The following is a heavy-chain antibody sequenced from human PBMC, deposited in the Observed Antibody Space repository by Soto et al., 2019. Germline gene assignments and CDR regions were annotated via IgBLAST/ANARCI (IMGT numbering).Heavy chain of an antibody. CDR3: ATPTLSLPGTHNPGAGGAGMDV. CDR2: IYYSGST. D-gene: IGHD2-2*01. Sequence: SETLSLTCTVSGGSISSSSYYWGWIRQPPGKGLVWIGSIYYSGSTYYNPSLKSRVTISVDTSKNQFYLKLSSVTAADTAVYYWATPTLSLPGTHNPGAGGAGMDVWGQGTTVTVSS. V-gene: IGHV4-39*01. CDR1: GGSISSSSYY. J-gene: IGHJ6*02.